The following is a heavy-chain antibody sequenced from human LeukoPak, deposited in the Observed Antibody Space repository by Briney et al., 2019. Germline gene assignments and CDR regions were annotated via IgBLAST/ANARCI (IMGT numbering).Heavy chain of an antibody. J-gene: IGHJ4*02. D-gene: IGHD2-2*01. CDR3: ARSARYCSSTSCLGGDFDY. CDR1: GFTFSSYS. Sequence: GGSLRLSCAASGFTFSSYSMNWVRQAPGKGLEWVSSISSSSSYIYYADSVKGRFTISRDNAKNSLYLQMNSLRAEDTAVYYCARSARYCSSTSCLGGDFDYWGQGTLVTVSS. CDR2: ISSSSSYI. V-gene: IGHV3-21*01.